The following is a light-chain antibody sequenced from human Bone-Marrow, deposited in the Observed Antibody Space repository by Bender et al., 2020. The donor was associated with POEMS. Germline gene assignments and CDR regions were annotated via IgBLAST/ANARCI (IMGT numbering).Light chain of an antibody. J-gene: IGLJ2*01. Sequence: QSALTQPPSASGSPGQSVTISCTGTSSDVGAYNYVSWYQQHPGKAPKLMIYDVSRRPSGVPDRFSGSKSGNTASLTISGLQAEDEAAYYCSSYVDSYSLLFGGGTKLTVL. V-gene: IGLV2-11*01. CDR1: SSDVGAYNY. CDR3: SSYVDSYSLL. CDR2: DVS.